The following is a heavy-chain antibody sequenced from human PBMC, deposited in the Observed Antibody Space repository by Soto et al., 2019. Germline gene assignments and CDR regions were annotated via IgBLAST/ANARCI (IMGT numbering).Heavy chain of an antibody. V-gene: IGHV1-46*01. Sequence: ASVKVSCKASGYTFTSYYMHWVRQAPGQGLEWMGIINPSGGSTSYAQKFQGRVTMTRDTSTSTVYMELSSLRSEDTAVYYCARDITMVRGVLRVTYYYGMDVWGQGTTVTVSS. D-gene: IGHD3-10*01. CDR3: ARDITMVRGVLRVTYYYGMDV. CDR2: INPSGGST. CDR1: GYTFTSYY. J-gene: IGHJ6*02.